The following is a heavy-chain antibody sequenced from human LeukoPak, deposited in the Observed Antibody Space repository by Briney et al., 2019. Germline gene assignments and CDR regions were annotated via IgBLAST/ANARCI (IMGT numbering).Heavy chain of an antibody. CDR3: ARDLIEYSTSSVKYNWFDP. CDR2: SIPIFGRA. CDR1: GGTVSSYA. J-gene: IGHJ5*02. V-gene: IGHV1-69*05. D-gene: IGHD6-6*01. Sequence: GPSVKVSCKASGGTVSSYAISWVRQAPGQGLEWMGGSIPIFGRANYAHQFQGRVTITTDESTSTASMELSSLRSEDTAVHYCARDLIEYSTSSVKYNWFDPWGQGTLVTVSS.